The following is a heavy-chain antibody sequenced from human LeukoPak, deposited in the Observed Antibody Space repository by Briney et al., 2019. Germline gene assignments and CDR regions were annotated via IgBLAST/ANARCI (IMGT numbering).Heavy chain of an antibody. CDR1: GGSISSYY. CDR2: IYYSGST. CDR3: ARSNYYYMDV. Sequence: SETLSLTCTVSGGSISSYYWSWIRQPPGKGLEWIGYIYYSGSTNYNPSLKSRVIIPVDTSKNQFSLKLSSVTAADTAVYYCARSNYYYMDVWGKGTTVTVSS. V-gene: IGHV4-59*01. J-gene: IGHJ6*03.